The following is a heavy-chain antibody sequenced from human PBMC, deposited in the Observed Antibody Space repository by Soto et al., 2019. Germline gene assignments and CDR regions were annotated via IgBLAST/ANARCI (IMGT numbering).Heavy chain of an antibody. V-gene: IGHV3-23*01. J-gene: IGHJ4*02. D-gene: IGHD5-18*01. Sequence: EVQLLESGGGLVQPGGSLRLSCAASGFTFSTYAMAWVRQAPGKGLEWVSTVSGPGGGVYQPDYVKGRFTISRDNFKNTVDLQINGLRAEDTALYFCAKACDDSGYTYERGFDYWGQGTVVTVSS. CDR3: AKACDDSGYTYERGFDY. CDR1: GFTFSTYA. CDR2: VSGPGGGV.